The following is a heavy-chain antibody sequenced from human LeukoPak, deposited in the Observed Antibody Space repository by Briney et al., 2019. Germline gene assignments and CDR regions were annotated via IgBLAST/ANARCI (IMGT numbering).Heavy chain of an antibody. J-gene: IGHJ5*02. CDR3: AKGRNWFDP. CDR1: GFTFSSYG. CDR2: IRFDASNK. V-gene: IGHV3-30*02. Sequence: GGSLRLSCAASGFTFSSYGMHWVRQAPGKGLEWVTFIRFDASNKYYADSVKGRFTISRDNSKNTLYLQMNSLRVEDTAVYYCAKGRNWFDPWGQGTLVTVSS.